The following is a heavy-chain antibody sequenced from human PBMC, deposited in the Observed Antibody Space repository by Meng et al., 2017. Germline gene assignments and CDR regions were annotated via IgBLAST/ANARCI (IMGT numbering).Heavy chain of an antibody. Sequence: SETLSLTCAVYGGSFSGYYWSWIRQPPGKGLEWIGEINHSGSTNYNPSLKSRVTISVDTSKNQFSLELSSVTAADTAVYYYARGLPPYYDSMRGNFDCWGQGTLVTVSS. CDR2: INHSGST. V-gene: IGHV4-34*01. CDR1: GGSFSGYY. D-gene: IGHD3-22*01. J-gene: IGHJ4*01. CDR3: ARGLPPYYDSMRGNFDC.